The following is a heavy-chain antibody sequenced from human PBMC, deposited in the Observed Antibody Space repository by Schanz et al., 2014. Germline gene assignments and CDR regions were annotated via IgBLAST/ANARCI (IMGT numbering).Heavy chain of an antibody. J-gene: IGHJ2*01. Sequence: QVQLVQSGAEVKKPGSSVKVSCKASGGTFSSDTFSWVRQAPGQGLEWMGRIIPILGIANYAQKFQGRVTNTADRSTSTAYMELSSLRSEDTAVYYCVRVPSRDVSFDLWGRGTLVTVSS. V-gene: IGHV1-69*02. CDR1: GGTFSSDT. D-gene: IGHD3-16*01. CDR3: VRVPSRDVSFDL. CDR2: IIPILGIA.